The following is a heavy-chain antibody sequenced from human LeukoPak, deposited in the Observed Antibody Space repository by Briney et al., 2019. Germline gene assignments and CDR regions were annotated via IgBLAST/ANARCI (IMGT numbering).Heavy chain of an antibody. CDR1: GFTFSCYG. CDR3: AKDIKTHSSRWLDY. CDR2: ISYDGSNK. Sequence: GRSLRLSCAASGFTFSCYGMQWVRQAPGKGLEWVAVISYDGSNKYYADSVKGRFTISRDNSKNTLYLQMNSLRAEDTAVYYCAKDIKTHSSRWLDYWGQGTLVTVSS. V-gene: IGHV3-30*18. D-gene: IGHD6-13*01. J-gene: IGHJ4*02.